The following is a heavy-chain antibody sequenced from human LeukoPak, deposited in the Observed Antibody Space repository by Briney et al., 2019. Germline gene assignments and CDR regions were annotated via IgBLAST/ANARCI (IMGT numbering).Heavy chain of an antibody. CDR3: ARDIPVGSSTRVPLDY. D-gene: IGHD2-2*01. CDR2: ISYDGSNK. Sequence: PGGSLRLSCAASGFTFSSYGMHWVRQAPGKGLEWVAVISYDGSNKYYADSVKGRFTISRDNSKNTLYLQMNSLRAEDTAVYYCARDIPVGSSTRVPLDYWGQGTLVTVSS. J-gene: IGHJ4*02. CDR1: GFTFSSYG. V-gene: IGHV3-30*03.